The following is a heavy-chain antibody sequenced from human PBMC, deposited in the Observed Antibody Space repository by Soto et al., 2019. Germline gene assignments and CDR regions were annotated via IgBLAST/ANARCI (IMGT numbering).Heavy chain of an antibody. J-gene: IGHJ6*02. CDR2: IIPIFGTA. D-gene: IGHD6-6*01. CDR1: GGTFSSYA. CDR3: ARAERSSSIAPYYGMDV. V-gene: IGHV1-69*13. Sequence: ASVKVSYKASGGTFSSYAISWVRQAPGQGLEWMGGIIPIFGTANYAQKFQGRVTITADESTSTAYMELSSLRSEDTAVYYCARAERSSSIAPYYGMDVWGQGTTVTVSS.